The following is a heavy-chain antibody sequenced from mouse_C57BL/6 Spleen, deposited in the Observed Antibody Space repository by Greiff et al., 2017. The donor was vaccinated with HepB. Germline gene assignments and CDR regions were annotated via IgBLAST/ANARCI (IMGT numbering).Heavy chain of an antibody. D-gene: IGHD4-1*01. J-gene: IGHJ2*01. Sequence: VQLQQSGAELVRPGTSVKVSCKASGYAFTNYLIEWVKQRPGPGLELIGVINPGSGGTNYNEKFKGKATLTADKSSSTAYMQLSSLTSEDSAVYFCARGDWDVGFDYWGQGTTLTVSS. CDR2: INPGSGGT. CDR1: GYAFTNYL. V-gene: IGHV1-54*01. CDR3: ARGDWDVGFDY.